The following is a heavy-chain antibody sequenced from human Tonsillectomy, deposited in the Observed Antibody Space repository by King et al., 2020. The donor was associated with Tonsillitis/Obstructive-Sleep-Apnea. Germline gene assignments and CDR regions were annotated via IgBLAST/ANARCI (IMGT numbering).Heavy chain of an antibody. CDR3: ATVIAAAVPPP. J-gene: IGHJ5*02. CDR2: ISSGPTYT. V-gene: IGHV3-11*05. Sequence: VQLVESGGGLVKPGGSLRLACAASGFTFSDYYMTWIRQAPGKGLEWVSYISSGPTYTNYSDSVKGRFTVSRDNARNSLYLQMNSLRAGDTAVYYCATVIAAAVPPPWGQGTLVTVSA. CDR1: GFTFSDYY. D-gene: IGHD6-13*01.